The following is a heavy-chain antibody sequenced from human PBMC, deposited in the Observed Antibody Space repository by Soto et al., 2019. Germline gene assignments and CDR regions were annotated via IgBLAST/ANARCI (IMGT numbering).Heavy chain of an antibody. Sequence: GASVKVSCKASGYTFTSYYMHWVRQAPGQGLEWMGIINPSGGSTSYAQKFQGRVTMTRDTSTSTVYMELSSLRSEDTAVYYCARDRVVKGNYDFWSGYYTGYYYYGMDVWGQGTTVTVSS. CDR1: GYTFTSYY. CDR2: INPSGGST. V-gene: IGHV1-46*01. J-gene: IGHJ6*02. CDR3: ARDRVVKGNYDFWSGYYTGYYYYGMDV. D-gene: IGHD3-3*01.